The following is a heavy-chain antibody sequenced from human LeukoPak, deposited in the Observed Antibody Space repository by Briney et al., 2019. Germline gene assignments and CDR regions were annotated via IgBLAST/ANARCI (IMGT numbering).Heavy chain of an antibody. CDR1: GFTFSSYA. V-gene: IGHV3-23*01. CDR2: ISGGGGST. J-gene: IGHJ4*02. D-gene: IGHD3-22*01. CDR3: ARSYYDSRGHSFDY. Sequence: GGSLRLSCAASGFTFSSYAMSWVRQAPGKGLEWVSAISGGGGSTFYADSVKGRFTISRDNSKSTLYLQMNSLRAEDTAVYYCARSYYDSRGHSFDYWGQGTLVTVSS.